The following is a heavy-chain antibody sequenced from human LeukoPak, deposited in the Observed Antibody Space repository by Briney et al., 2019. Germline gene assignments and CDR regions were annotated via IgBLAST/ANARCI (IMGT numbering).Heavy chain of an antibody. Sequence: SETLSLTCTVSGGSISSYYWSWIRQPPGKGLEWIGYIYYSGSTNYNPSLKSRVTISVDTSKNQFSLKLSSVTAADTAVYYCAGVSITAAAPYYFDYWGQGTLVTVSP. CDR2: IYYSGST. CDR1: GGSISSYY. CDR3: AGVSITAAAPYYFDY. D-gene: IGHD6-13*01. V-gene: IGHV4-59*01. J-gene: IGHJ4*02.